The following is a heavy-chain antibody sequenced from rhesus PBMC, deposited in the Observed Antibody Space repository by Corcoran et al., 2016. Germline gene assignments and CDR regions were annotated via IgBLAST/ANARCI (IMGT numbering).Heavy chain of an antibody. J-gene: IGHJ2*01. CDR2: IYGSGGSN. CDR1: GYSLSSGSY. CDR3: ARVGSSWSEWDTVGTEWYFDL. V-gene: IGHV4S14*01. Sequence: QVQLQESGPGLVKPSETLSLTCAVSGYSLSSGSYWGWIRQPPGKGLEWLGSIYGSGGSNYLNPSLKSRVTLSVDTSKHQFSLKLSSVTAADTAVYYCARVGSSWSEWDTVGTEWYFDLWGPGTPITISS. D-gene: IGHD5-42*01.